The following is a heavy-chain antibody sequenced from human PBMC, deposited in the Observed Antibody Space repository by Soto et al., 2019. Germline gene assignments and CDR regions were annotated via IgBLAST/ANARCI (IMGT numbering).Heavy chain of an antibody. CDR1: GGSISSYY. CDR3: ARHNFLPLYNYYGMAV. Sequence: LSLTCTVSGGSISSYYWSWIRQPPGKGLEWIGYIYYSGSTNYNPSLKSRVTISVDTSKNQFPLKLSSVTAADTAVYYCARHNFLPLYNYYGMAVWGQGTTVTVSS. V-gene: IGHV4-59*08. D-gene: IGHD1-20*01. J-gene: IGHJ6*02. CDR2: IYYSGST.